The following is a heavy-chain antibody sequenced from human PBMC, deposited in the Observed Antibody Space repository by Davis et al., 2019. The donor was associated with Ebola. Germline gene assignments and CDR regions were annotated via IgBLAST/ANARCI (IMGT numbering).Heavy chain of an antibody. CDR1: AFSFGTYG. CDR2: ISYDGSNK. V-gene: IGHV3-30*18. Sequence: GESLKISCAAFAFSFGTYGMHWIRQAPGKGLEWVAVISYDGSNKYYADSVKGRFTISRDNSKNTLYLQMNSLRAEDTAVYYCAKRAGCLGYCSTTRNWFDPWGQGTLVTVSS. J-gene: IGHJ5*02. CDR3: AKRAGCLGYCSTTRNWFDP. D-gene: IGHD2-2*01.